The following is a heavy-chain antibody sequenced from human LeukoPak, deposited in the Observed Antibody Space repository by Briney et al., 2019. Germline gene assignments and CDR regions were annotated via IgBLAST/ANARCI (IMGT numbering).Heavy chain of an antibody. D-gene: IGHD3-22*01. Sequence: SETLSLTCTVSGGSISSYYWSWIRQPPGKGLEWIGYIYYSGSTNYNPSLKSRVTISVDTSKNQFSLKLSSVTAAHTAVYYCARLPNYYDSKAFDIWGQGTMVTVSS. CDR2: IYYSGST. J-gene: IGHJ3*02. CDR3: ARLPNYYDSKAFDI. CDR1: GGSISSYY. V-gene: IGHV4-59*08.